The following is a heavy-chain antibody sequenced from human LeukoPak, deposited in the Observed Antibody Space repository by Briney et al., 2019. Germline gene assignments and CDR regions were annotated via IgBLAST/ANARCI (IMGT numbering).Heavy chain of an antibody. CDR3: ARASETAMVTL. J-gene: IGHJ4*02. D-gene: IGHD5-18*01. Sequence: SETLSLTCTVSGVSITSGTYYWTWIRQPAGKGLEWIGRIYSTGRVNYNPSLKSRVSMLLDTSKNHISLKVTSVTAADTAIYFCARASETAMVTLWGQGTLVTVSS. CDR1: GVSITSGTYY. V-gene: IGHV4-61*02. CDR2: IYSTGRV.